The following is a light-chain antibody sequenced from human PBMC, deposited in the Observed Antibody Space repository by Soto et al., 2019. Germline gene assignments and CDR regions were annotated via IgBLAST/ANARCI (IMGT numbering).Light chain of an antibody. Sequence: IVMTQSPATLSVSPGERATLSCRASQSVSSNLAWYQQKPGQAPRLLIYGASTRATGIPARFSGSGSGTEFTLTISSLQSEDFAVYYCQQYNKWPSFGGGTKA. CDR3: QQYNKWPS. V-gene: IGKV3-15*01. CDR1: QSVSSN. CDR2: GAS. J-gene: IGKJ4*01.